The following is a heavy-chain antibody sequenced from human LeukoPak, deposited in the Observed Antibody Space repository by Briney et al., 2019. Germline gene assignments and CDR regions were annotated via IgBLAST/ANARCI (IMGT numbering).Heavy chain of an antibody. V-gene: IGHV3-30*18. D-gene: IGHD3-10*01. J-gene: IGHJ4*02. CDR3: AKDGVYGPGCCYYFDY. Sequence: AGRSLRLSCVASGFTFSTYGMHWVRQTPGKGLEWVAVIGDDGTVQHYADSVKGRFTISRDNSKNTLYLQMNSLRAEDTAVYYCAKDGVYGPGCCYYFDYWGQGTLVTVSS. CDR1: GFTFSTYG. CDR2: IGDDGTVQ.